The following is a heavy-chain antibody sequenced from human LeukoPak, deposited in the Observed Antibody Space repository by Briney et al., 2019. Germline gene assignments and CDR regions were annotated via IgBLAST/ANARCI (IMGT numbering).Heavy chain of an antibody. Sequence: ASVKVSCKASGYTFTSYAMHWVRQAPGQRLEWMGWINAGNGNTKYSQKFQGRVTITRDTSASTAYMELSSLRSEDTAVYYCARDHDSGLAAAFDYWGQGTLVTVSS. CDR2: INAGNGNT. D-gene: IGHD2-2*01. CDR3: ARDHDSGLAAAFDY. CDR1: GYTFTSYA. V-gene: IGHV1-3*01. J-gene: IGHJ4*02.